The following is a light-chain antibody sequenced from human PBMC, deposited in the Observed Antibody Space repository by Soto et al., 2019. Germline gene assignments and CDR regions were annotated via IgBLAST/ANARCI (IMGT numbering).Light chain of an antibody. CDR2: WAS. J-gene: IGKJ2*01. CDR3: QQYYSTPRT. V-gene: IGKV4-1*01. Sequence: EIVMTQSPDSLALSLGERATIKXKSSQSVLSSPQPKNFLAGYQQKPVHPPKVLIHWASTRESGGPHRFSGSGSATAFTPPISSLRPEDVAVYYCQQYYSTPRTFGQGTKVDIK. CDR1: QSVLSSPQPKNF.